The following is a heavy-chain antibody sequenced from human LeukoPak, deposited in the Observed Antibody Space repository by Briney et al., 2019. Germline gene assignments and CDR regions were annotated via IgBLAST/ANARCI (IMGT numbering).Heavy chain of an antibody. J-gene: IGHJ3*02. CDR3: ARDGGRVWFGELYLDAFDI. CDR2: IYHSGST. D-gene: IGHD3-10*01. V-gene: IGHV4-30-2*01. CDR1: GGSISSGGYY. Sequence: PSETLSLTCTVSGGSISSGGYYWSWIRQPPGKGLEWIGYIYHSGSTYYNPSLKGRVTISVDRSKNQFSLKLSSVTAADTAVYYCARDGGRVWFGELYLDAFDIWGQGTMVTVSS.